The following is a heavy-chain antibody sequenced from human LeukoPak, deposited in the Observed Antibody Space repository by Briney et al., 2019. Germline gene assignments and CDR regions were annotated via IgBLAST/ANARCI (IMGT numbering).Heavy chain of an antibody. CDR2: ISYDGNNK. CDR3: ARDKFYSSSYFDY. V-gene: IGHV3-30*04. J-gene: IGHJ4*02. D-gene: IGHD6-13*01. CDR1: GFTFSSYE. Sequence: PGGSLRLSCAASGFTFSSYEMNWVRQAPGKGLEWVAVISYDGNNKYYADSVKGRFTISRDNSKNTLYLQMNSLRAEDTAVYYCARDKFYSSSYFDYWGQGTLVTVSS.